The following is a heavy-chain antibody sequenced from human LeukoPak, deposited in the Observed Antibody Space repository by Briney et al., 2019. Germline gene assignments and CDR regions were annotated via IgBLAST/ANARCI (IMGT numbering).Heavy chain of an antibody. CDR1: GFTFSSYA. CDR3: ARDGLVEGSSWYLTSNYYYYYGMDV. Sequence: GGSLRLSCAASGFTFSSYAMHWVRQAPGKGLEWVAVISYDGSNKYYADSVKGRFTISRDNSKNTLYLQMNSLRSDDTAVYYCARDGLVEGSSWYLTSNYYYYYGMDVWGQGTTVTVSS. J-gene: IGHJ6*02. CDR2: ISYDGSNK. V-gene: IGHV3-30*04. D-gene: IGHD6-13*01.